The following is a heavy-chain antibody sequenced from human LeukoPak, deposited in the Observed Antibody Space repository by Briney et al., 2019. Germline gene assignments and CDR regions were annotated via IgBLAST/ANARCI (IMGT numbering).Heavy chain of an antibody. Sequence: SGGSLRLSCAAPGFTFSRFWMSWVRQAPGKGLEWVAHIKQDGSEKYYVDSVKGRFTISRDNAKNSLYLQMNSLRAEDTAVFYCARDGTYTDYDPDFDIWGQGTLVTVSS. CDR2: IKQDGSEK. CDR1: GFTFSRFW. D-gene: IGHD5-12*01. J-gene: IGHJ4*02. V-gene: IGHV3-7*04. CDR3: ARDGTYTDYDPDFDI.